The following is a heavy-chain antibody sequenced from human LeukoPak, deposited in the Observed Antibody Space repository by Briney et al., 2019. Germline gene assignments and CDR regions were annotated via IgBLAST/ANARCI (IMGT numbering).Heavy chain of an antibody. J-gene: IGHJ4*02. Sequence: GGSLRLSCAASGFTFSIYAMHWVRQAPGKGLEGVAIIGSDGYSKYYGDSVKGRFTMSRDNSQNALYLQINSLRTEDTAVYYCAKGGATVTRYVDQWGQGTLVTVSS. CDR1: GFTFSIYA. D-gene: IGHD4-17*01. V-gene: IGHV3-30-3*01. CDR3: AKGGATVTRYVDQ. CDR2: IGSDGYSK.